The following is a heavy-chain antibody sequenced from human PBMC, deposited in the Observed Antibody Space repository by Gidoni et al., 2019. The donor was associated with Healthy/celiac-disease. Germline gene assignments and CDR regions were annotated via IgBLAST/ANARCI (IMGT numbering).Heavy chain of an antibody. CDR1: GYTFTSYG. D-gene: IGHD3-9*01. Sequence: QVQLVQSGAEVKKPGASVKVSCKASGYTFTSYGISWVRQAPGQGLEWMGWISAYNGNTNYAQKLQGRVTMTTDTSTSTAYMELRSLRSDDTAVYYCARVEYYDILTGYTPDWYFDLWGRGTLVTVSS. V-gene: IGHV1-18*01. J-gene: IGHJ2*01. CDR3: ARVEYYDILTGYTPDWYFDL. CDR2: ISAYNGNT.